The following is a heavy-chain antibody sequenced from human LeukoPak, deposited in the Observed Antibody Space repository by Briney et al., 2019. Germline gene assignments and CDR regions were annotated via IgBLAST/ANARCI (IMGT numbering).Heavy chain of an antibody. D-gene: IGHD4-23*01. CDR3: TRHPGGNAAHRFDY. CDR1: GGSLSNYF. V-gene: IGHV4-59*08. CDR2: IYSSGST. J-gene: IGHJ4*02. Sequence: SETLSLTCTVSGGSLSNYFWSWIRQPPGTGLEWIGYIYSSGSTHYNPSLQSRVTISVDTSKNQFSLNLNSVTAADTAVYYCTRHPGGNAAHRFDYWGQGFLVTVSS.